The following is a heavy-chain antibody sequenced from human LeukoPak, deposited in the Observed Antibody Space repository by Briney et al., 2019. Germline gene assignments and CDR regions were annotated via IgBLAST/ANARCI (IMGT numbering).Heavy chain of an antibody. D-gene: IGHD6-19*01. J-gene: IGHJ6*02. V-gene: IGHV4-61*01. CDR2: IHYSGRT. CDR1: GGSISSSSFY. CDR3: ARGRSVVVAGNYYYYGMDV. Sequence: SETLSLTCTVSGGSISSSSFYWSWLRQPPGEGLEWIGYIHYSGRTNYNPSLKSRATISVDMSKNQFSLKLTSVTARDTAMYYCARGRSVVVAGNYYYYGMDVWGQGTTVTVSS.